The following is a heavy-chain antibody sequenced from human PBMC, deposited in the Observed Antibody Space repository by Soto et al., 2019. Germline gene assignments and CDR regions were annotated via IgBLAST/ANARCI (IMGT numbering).Heavy chain of an antibody. CDR1: GFTFSSYG. D-gene: IGHD3-22*01. CDR3: AKGADSSGFYNFDY. J-gene: IGHJ4*02. CDR2: ISYDGSNK. Sequence: QVQLVESGGGVVQPGRSLRLSCAASGFTFSSYGMHWVRQAPGKGLEWVAVISYDGSNKYYADSVKGRFTISRDKSKNTLYLQMNSLRAEDTAAYYCAKGADSSGFYNFDYWGQGTLVTVSS. V-gene: IGHV3-30*18.